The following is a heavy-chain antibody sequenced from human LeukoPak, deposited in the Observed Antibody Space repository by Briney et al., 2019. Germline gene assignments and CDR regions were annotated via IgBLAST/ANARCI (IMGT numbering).Heavy chain of an antibody. CDR3: ARLTRRGYTKQQTYYYYMDV. V-gene: IGHV4-39*07. D-gene: IGHD5-12*01. CDR1: GGSISSSSYY. CDR2: IYYSGST. Sequence: SETLSLTCTVSGGSISSSSYYWGWIRQPPGKGLEWIGSIYYSGSTYYNPSLKSRVTISVDTSKNQFSLKLSSVTAADTAVYYCARLTRRGYTKQQTYYYYMDVWGKGTTVTVSS. J-gene: IGHJ6*03.